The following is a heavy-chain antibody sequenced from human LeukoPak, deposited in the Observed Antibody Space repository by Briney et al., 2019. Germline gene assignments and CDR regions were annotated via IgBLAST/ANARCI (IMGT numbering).Heavy chain of an antibody. CDR3: AREIYCSASSCTGGVFDI. D-gene: IGHD2-15*01. J-gene: IGHJ3*02. Sequence: TGGSLRLSCAASGFTVSSNYMSWVRQAPGKGLEWVSVIYSGGSTYYADSVKGRFTISRDNSKNTLYLKMNSLRVEDTAVYYCAREIYCSASSCTGGVFDIWGQGTMVTVSS. CDR2: IYSGGST. CDR1: GFTVSSNY. V-gene: IGHV3-53*01.